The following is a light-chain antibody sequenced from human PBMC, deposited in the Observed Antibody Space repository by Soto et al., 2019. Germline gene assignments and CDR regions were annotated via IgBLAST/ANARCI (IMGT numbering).Light chain of an antibody. CDR3: QSYDTSLRSYV. CDR2: GDT. CDR1: SSNIGADYH. J-gene: IGLJ1*01. Sequence: QSVLTQPPSVSGAPGQRVSIFCSGSSSNIGADYHVHWYQQFPGTAPRLLIYGDTNRPSGVPGRFSGSKSDTSASLVITGLQAEDEADYSCQSYDTSLRSYVFGAGTKLTVL. V-gene: IGLV1-40*01.